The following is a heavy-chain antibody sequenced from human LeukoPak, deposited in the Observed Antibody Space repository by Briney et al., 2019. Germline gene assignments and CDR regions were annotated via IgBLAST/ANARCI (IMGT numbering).Heavy chain of an antibody. Sequence: SETLSLTCTVSGGSISTSSYYWGWIRQPPGKGLEWIGSISVSRSTYYNAALKSRATISADTSKNQFSLKLSSVTAADTAVYYCARHRWMEVYGSGSYYVDYWGQETLVTVSS. J-gene: IGHJ4*02. D-gene: IGHD3-10*01. CDR2: ISVSRST. CDR3: ARHRWMEVYGSGSYYVDY. V-gene: IGHV4-39*01. CDR1: GGSISTSSYY.